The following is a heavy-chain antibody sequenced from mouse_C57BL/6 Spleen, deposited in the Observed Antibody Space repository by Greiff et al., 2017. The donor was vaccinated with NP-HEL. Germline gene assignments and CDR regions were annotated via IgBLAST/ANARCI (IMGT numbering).Heavy chain of an antibody. CDR1: GYAFSSSW. CDR2: IYPGDGDT. CDR3: ASGDYYGSDY. V-gene: IGHV1-82*01. D-gene: IGHD1-1*01. Sequence: VQLQQSGPELVKPGASVKISCKASGYAFSSSWMNWVKQRPGKGLEWIGRIYPGDGDTNYNGKFKGKATLTADKSSSTAYMQLSSLTSEDSAVYFCASGDYYGSDYWGQGTTLTVSS. J-gene: IGHJ2*01.